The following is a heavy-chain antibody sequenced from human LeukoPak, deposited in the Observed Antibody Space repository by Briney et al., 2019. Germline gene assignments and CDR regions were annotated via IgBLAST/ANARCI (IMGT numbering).Heavy chain of an antibody. J-gene: IGHJ4*02. V-gene: IGHV4-34*01. CDR1: GGSFSNYY. CDR3: AREKSAVTASFDY. D-gene: IGHD4-17*01. CDR2: INQSGST. Sequence: KPSETLSLTCAVYGGSFSNYYWSWIRQSPGKGLEWIGEINQSGSTNYNPSLKSRATISLDASKHQFSLKLTSVTAADTAVYYCAREKSAVTASFDYWGQGDLVTLSS.